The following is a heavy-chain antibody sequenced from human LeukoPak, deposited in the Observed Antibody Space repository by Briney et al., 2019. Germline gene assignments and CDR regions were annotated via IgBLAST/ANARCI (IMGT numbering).Heavy chain of an antibody. CDR1: GFTFSNYG. V-gene: IGHV3-33*01. CDR3: ARPVVLGAYLRGAYYFDS. D-gene: IGHD3-16*01. Sequence: GGSLRLSCAASGFTFSNYGMHWVRQAPGKGLEWVGVIWYDGSDKYHADSVKGRFTISRDNSKNTLYLQMNSLRVEDTAVYYCARPVVLGAYLRGAYYFDSWGQGTLVTVSS. J-gene: IGHJ4*02. CDR2: IWYDGSDK.